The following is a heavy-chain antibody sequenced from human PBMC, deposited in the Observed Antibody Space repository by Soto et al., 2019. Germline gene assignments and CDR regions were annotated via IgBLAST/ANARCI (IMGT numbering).Heavy chain of an antibody. J-gene: IGHJ4*02. CDR3: ATCIGGDCYSDY. D-gene: IGHD2-21*02. CDR1: GFTFNNYA. CDR2: ISGGIT. V-gene: IGHV3-23*01. Sequence: GGSLRLSCVASGFTFNNYAMSWVRQAPGKGLEWVSAISGGITYYADSVKGRFTISRDNSKNTLFLQMTSLRVEDTAVYYCATCIGGDCYSDYWGQGALVTVSS.